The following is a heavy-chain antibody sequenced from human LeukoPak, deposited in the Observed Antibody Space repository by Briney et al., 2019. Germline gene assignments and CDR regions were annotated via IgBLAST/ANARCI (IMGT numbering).Heavy chain of an antibody. D-gene: IGHD4-17*01. CDR3: ATALTVTTVYYYYMDV. CDR1: GYTLTELS. V-gene: IGHV1-24*01. J-gene: IGHJ6*03. CDR2: FDPEDGET. Sequence: ASVKVSCTVSGYTLTELSMHWVRQAPGKGLEWMGGFDPEDGETIYAQKFQGRVTMTEDTSTDTAYMELSSLRSEDTAVYYCATALTVTTVYYYYMDVWGKGTTVTVSS.